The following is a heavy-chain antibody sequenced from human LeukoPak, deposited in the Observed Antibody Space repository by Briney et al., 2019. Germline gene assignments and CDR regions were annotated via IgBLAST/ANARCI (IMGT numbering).Heavy chain of an antibody. V-gene: IGHV1-24*01. CDR3: ATWVGTLRGGYFFF. D-gene: IGHD4-23*01. CDR1: GHTLSDLT. Sequence: ASVKVSCKVSGHTLSDLTVQWVRQAPGSGPEWMGGFAPEIGERVYARKFQGRVTLTEDTSTDTAYMDLSSLRSEDTAVYYCATWVGTLRGGYFFFGGHGTLVTVSS. J-gene: IGHJ4*01. CDR2: FAPEIGER.